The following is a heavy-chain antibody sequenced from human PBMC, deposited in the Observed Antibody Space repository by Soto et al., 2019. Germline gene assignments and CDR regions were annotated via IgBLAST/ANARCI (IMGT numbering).Heavy chain of an antibody. D-gene: IGHD2-21*02. Sequence: QVQLVESGGGVVQPGRSQRLSCAASGFTFSACAMHWVRQSPGKGLEWVAVISFDGSNYYYEDSVKGRFTISRDKSKNTLYLQMDSLRAEETAVYYCAKEVGTAMTAITNWHFNRWGRGTLVTFSS. V-gene: IGHV3-30*04. CDR2: ISFDGSNY. CDR3: AKEVGTAMTAITNWHFNR. J-gene: IGHJ2*01. CDR1: GFTFSACA.